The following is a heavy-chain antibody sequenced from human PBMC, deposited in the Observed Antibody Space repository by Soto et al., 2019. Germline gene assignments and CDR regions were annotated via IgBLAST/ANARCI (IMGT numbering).Heavy chain of an antibody. CDR3: ARGYSGYDGCAFDI. J-gene: IGHJ3*02. CDR2: ISSSSSYI. D-gene: IGHD5-12*01. V-gene: IGHV3-21*01. Sequence: EVQLVESGGGLVKPGGSLRLSCAASGFTFSSYSMNWVRQAPGKGLEWVSSISSSSSYIYYADSVKGRFTISRDNAKNSLYLQMNSLRAEDTAVYYCARGYSGYDGCAFDIWGQGTMVTVSS. CDR1: GFTFSSYS.